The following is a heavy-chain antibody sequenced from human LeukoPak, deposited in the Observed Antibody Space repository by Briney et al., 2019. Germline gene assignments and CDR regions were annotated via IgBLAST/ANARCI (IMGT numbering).Heavy chain of an antibody. Sequence: GGSLRLSCAASGFTLTTYSMNWVRQAPGKGLEWVSSITSSSTSMYYADSVKGRFTISRDNAKNSLYLQMISLRAEDTAVYYCSRTYYDILTGYNPYFDYWGQGTLVTVSS. J-gene: IGHJ4*02. V-gene: IGHV3-21*01. CDR1: GFTLTTYS. D-gene: IGHD3-9*01. CDR3: SRTYYDILTGYNPYFDY. CDR2: ITSSSTSM.